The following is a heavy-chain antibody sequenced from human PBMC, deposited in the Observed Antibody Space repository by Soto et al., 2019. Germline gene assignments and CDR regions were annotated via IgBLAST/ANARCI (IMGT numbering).Heavy chain of an antibody. J-gene: IGHJ4*02. V-gene: IGHV3-30-3*01. CDR1: GFTFSSYA. Sequence: PVGSLRLSCAASGFTFSSYAMHWVRQAPGKGLEWVAVISYDGSNKYYADSVKGRFTISRDNSKNTLYLQMNSLRAEDTAVYYCARGLNSSGWKKSGLFDYWGQGTLVTVSS. CDR2: ISYDGSNK. D-gene: IGHD6-19*01. CDR3: ARGLNSSGWKKSGLFDY.